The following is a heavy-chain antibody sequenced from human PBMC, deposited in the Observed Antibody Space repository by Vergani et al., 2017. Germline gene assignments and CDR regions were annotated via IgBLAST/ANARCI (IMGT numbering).Heavy chain of an antibody. J-gene: IGHJ3*02. D-gene: IGHD4-23*01. Sequence: EVQLVQSGAEVKKPGESLKISCKGSGYSFTSYWIGWVRQMPGKGLEWMGIIYLGDSDTRYSPSFQGQVTISADKSISTVYLQWSSLKASDTAMYYCARLEDYGGNSHGRAFDIWGQGTMVTVSS. V-gene: IGHV5-51*01. CDR2: IYLGDSDT. CDR3: ARLEDYGGNSHGRAFDI. CDR1: GYSFTSYW.